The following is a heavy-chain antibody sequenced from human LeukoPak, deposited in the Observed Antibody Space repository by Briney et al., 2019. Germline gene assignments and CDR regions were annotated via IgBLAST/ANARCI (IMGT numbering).Heavy chain of an antibody. CDR3: ARQRFYGPPWFGEDGSLDC. V-gene: IGHV1-2*02. CDR2: INSQSGDT. D-gene: IGHD3-10*01. J-gene: IGHJ4*02. CDR1: GFNLTGHY. Sequence: GSVKVSCKASGFNLTGHYLHWVRQAPGQGLEWLGWINSQSGDTDYAQNFLGRFTMTRDTSINSAYLELTWLTSDDSAVYYCARQRFYGPPWFGEDGSLDCWGPGTLVTVSS.